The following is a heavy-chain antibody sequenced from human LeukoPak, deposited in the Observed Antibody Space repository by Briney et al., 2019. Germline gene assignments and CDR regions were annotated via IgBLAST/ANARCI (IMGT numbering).Heavy chain of an antibody. CDR1: GGSISSYY. J-gene: IGHJ4*02. V-gene: IGHV4-59*01. CDR3: ARVQSGYSYGPFDY. Sequence: PSETLSLTCTVSGGSISSYYWTWMRQPPGKRVEWIGYIYYRGSTNYNHSLKSRVTISVDTSKNQFSLKLNSVTAADTAVYYCARVQSGYSYGPFDYWGQGTLVTVSS. CDR2: IYYRGST. D-gene: IGHD5-18*01.